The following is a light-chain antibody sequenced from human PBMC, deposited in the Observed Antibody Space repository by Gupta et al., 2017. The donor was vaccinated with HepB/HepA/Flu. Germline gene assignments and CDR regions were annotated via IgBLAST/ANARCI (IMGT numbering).Light chain of an antibody. Sequence: EIVMTQSPATLSVSPGERATLSCRASQSVSSDLAWYQQKPGQAPSLLIYSASTRATGIPARFSGSGSGTEFTLTISSLQSEDFAVYYCQQYHNWPPYTFGQGTKLEI. J-gene: IGKJ2*01. CDR1: QSVSSD. CDR2: SAS. CDR3: QQYHNWPPYT. V-gene: IGKV3-15*01.